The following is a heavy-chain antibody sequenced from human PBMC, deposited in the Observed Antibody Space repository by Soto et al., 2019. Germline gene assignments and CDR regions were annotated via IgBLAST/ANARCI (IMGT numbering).Heavy chain of an antibody. J-gene: IGHJ6*02. Sequence: PGGSLRLSCAASGFTFSSYAMHWVRQAPGKGLEWVAVISYDGSNKYYADSVKGRFTISRDNSKNTLYLQMNSLRAEDTAVYYCARDGIAVADDSYYGLDVWGQGTTVTVSS. V-gene: IGHV3-30-3*01. CDR1: GFTFSSYA. CDR2: ISYDGSNK. CDR3: ARDGIAVADDSYYGLDV. D-gene: IGHD6-19*01.